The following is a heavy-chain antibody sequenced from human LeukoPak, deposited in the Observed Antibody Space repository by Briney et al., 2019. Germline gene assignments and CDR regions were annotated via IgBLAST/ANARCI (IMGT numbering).Heavy chain of an antibody. D-gene: IGHD3-22*01. J-gene: IGHJ4*02. CDR3: AKTSSDYYYDSLGRYYFDY. Sequence: GSLRLSCAASGFIFSSYGMHWVRQAPGKGLEWVAIISYDGSHKDYADSVKVRFTISRDNSKNTLYLQMNSLRAEDTAVYYCAKTSSDYYYDSLGRYYFDYWGQGTLVTVSS. CDR2: ISYDGSHK. V-gene: IGHV3-30*18. CDR1: GFIFSSYG.